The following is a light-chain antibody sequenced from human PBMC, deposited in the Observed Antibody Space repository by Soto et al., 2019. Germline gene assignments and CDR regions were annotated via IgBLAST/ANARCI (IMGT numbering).Light chain of an antibody. J-gene: IGKJ3*01. Sequence: EIVLTQSPGTLSLSPGERATLSCRASQSVGSSLAWYQQKPGQSPRLLIYRTSNRATGIPDRFSGSGSGTDFTLTISRLEPEDFAVYYCQQYGTSPHTFGPGTNVDIK. CDR2: RTS. CDR1: QSVGSS. CDR3: QQYGTSPHT. V-gene: IGKV3-20*01.